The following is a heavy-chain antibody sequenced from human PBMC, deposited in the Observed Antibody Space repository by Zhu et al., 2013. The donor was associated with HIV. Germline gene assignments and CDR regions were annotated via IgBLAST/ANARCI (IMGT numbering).Heavy chain of an antibody. CDR2: ISPSNGAT. Sequence: QVQLVQSGAEVKKPGASVKVSCKASGYIFTGYYIHWVRQAPGQGLEWMGWISPSNGATSSAQNFRGRVTMTRDTSVSTAYMELSSLRSEDTAVYYCASLTGYSRAAGLAFDIWGQGTMVTVSS. CDR3: ASLTGYSRAAGLAFDI. D-gene: IGHD6-13*01. CDR1: GYIFTGYY. V-gene: IGHV1-2*02. J-gene: IGHJ3*02.